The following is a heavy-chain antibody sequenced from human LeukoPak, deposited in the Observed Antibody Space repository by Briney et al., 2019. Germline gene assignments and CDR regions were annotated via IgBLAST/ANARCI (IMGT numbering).Heavy chain of an antibody. J-gene: IGHJ4*02. CDR2: ISGSGGST. D-gene: IGHD6-19*01. Sequence: GGSLRLSCAASGFTFSSYAMSWVRQAPGKGLEWVSAISGSGGSTYYADSVKGRFTISRDNSKNTLYLQMNSLRAEDTALYHCARSYSSGWYSVWDYWGQGTLVTVSS. V-gene: IGHV3-23*01. CDR1: GFTFSSYA. CDR3: ARSYSSGWYSVWDY.